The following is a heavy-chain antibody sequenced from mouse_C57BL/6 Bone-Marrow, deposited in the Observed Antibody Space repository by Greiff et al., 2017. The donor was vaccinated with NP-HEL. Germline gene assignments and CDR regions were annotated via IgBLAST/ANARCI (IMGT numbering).Heavy chain of an antibody. D-gene: IGHD2-2*01. CDR1: GYTFTSYG. Sequence: VQLQQSGAELARPGASVKLSCKASGYTFTSYGISWVKQRTGQGLEGIGEIYPRSGNTYYNEKFKGKATLTADKSSSTAYMELRSLTSEYSAVYFCAREDYYGYDWFAYWGQGTLVTVSA. CDR3: AREDYYGYDWFAY. V-gene: IGHV1-81*01. J-gene: IGHJ3*01. CDR2: IYPRSGNT.